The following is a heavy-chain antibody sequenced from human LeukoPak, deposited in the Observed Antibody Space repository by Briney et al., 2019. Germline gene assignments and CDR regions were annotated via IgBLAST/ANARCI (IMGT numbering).Heavy chain of an antibody. CDR1: GGTFSSYA. CDR2: IIPILGIA. D-gene: IGHD3-22*01. J-gene: IGHJ3*01. CDR3: ASLSYYYDSSGLGAFDV. Sequence: SVKVSCKASGGTFSSYAISWVRQAPGQGLEWMGRIIPILGIANYAQKFQGRVTITADKSTSTAYMELSSLRSEDTAVYYCASLSYYYDSSGLGAFDVWGQGTMVTVSS. V-gene: IGHV1-69*04.